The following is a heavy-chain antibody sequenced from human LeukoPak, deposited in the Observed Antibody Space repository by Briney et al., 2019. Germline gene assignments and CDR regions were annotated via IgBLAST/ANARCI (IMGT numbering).Heavy chain of an antibody. CDR2: ISSSSSYI. CDR3: ARDPSYYYDSSGPDSD. J-gene: IGHJ4*02. CDR1: GFTFSSYS. D-gene: IGHD3-22*01. Sequence: PGGSLRLSCAASGFTFSSYSMNWVRQAPGKGLEWVSSISSSSSYIYYADSVKGRFTISRDNAKNSLYLQMNSLRAEDTAVYYCARDPSYYYDSSGPDSDWGQGTLVTVSS. V-gene: IGHV3-21*01.